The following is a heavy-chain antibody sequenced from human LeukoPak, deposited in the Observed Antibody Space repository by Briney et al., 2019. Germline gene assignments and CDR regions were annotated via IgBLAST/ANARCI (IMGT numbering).Heavy chain of an antibody. J-gene: IGHJ4*02. Sequence: GGSLRLSCAASGFTFSSYWMHWVRQAPGEGLVWVSRINSDGSSTSYADSVKGRFTISRDNAKNTLYLQMNSLRAEDTAVYYCARVRVDCSSTSCYLYFDYWGQGTLVTVSS. V-gene: IGHV3-74*01. CDR1: GFTFSSYW. CDR2: INSDGSST. D-gene: IGHD2-2*01. CDR3: ARVRVDCSSTSCYLYFDY.